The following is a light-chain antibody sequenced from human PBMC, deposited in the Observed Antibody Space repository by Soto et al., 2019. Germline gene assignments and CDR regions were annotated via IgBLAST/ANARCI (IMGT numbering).Light chain of an antibody. J-gene: IGLJ1*01. CDR2: DVS. CDR1: SSDIGGYDS. CDR3: SSYTSHYTRV. Sequence: QSVLTQSPSASGSPGQSVTISCTGTSSDIGGYDSVSWYQQHPGKAPKVMIYDVSKRPSGVPDRFSGSKSGNTASLTISGLQADDEADYHCSSYTSHYTRVFGTGTKVTVL. V-gene: IGLV2-8*01.